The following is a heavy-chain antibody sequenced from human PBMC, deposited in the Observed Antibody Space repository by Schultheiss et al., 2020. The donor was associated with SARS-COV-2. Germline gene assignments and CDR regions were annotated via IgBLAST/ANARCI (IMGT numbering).Heavy chain of an antibody. CDR2: IYYSGST. D-gene: IGHD6-19*01. J-gene: IGHJ4*02. CDR1: GGSFSGYY. CDR3: AKDAGYSSGGLLDY. V-gene: IGHV4-34*01. Sequence: SQTLSLTCAVYGGSFSGYYWSWIRQPPGKGLEWIGYIYYSGSTNYNPSLKSRVTISVDTSKNQFSLKLSSVTAADTAVYYCAKDAGYSSGGLLDYWGQGTLVTVSS.